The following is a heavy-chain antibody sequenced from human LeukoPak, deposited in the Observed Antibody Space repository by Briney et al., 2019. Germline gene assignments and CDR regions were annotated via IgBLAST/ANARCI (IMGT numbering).Heavy chain of an antibody. J-gene: IGHJ4*02. D-gene: IGHD6-13*01. CDR2: ISGSGAGT. CDR3: SLLAAGGARIDY. Sequence: PGGSLRLSCAASGFTFANYAMSWVRQGQEKGLEWVSSISGSGAGTYYPESLKGRVTISRDNSKNTVYLQVNNLRSDDTAVFYCSLLAAGGARIDYWGQGTLVTVSS. CDR1: GFTFANYA. V-gene: IGHV3-23*01.